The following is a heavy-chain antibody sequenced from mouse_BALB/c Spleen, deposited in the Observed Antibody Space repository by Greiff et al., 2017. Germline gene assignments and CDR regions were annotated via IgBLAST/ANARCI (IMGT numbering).Heavy chain of an antibody. CDR1: GFNIKDTY. Sequence: VQLKESGAELVKPGASVKLSCTASGFNIKDTYMHWVKQRPEQGLEWIGRIDPANGNTKYDPKFQGKATITADTSSNTAYLQLSSLTSEDTAVYYCARGFYYGSSLFAYWGQGTLVTVSA. D-gene: IGHD1-1*01. J-gene: IGHJ3*01. CDR3: ARGFYYGSSLFAY. V-gene: IGHV14-3*02. CDR2: IDPANGNT.